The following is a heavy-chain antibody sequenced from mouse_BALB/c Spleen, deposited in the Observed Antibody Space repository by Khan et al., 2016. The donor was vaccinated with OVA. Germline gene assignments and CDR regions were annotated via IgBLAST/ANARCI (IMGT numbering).Heavy chain of an antibody. CDR1: GYSFTGYF. D-gene: IGHD2-1*01. J-gene: IGHJ2*01. Sequence: EVQLQQSGPEVVRPGASVKISCKASGYSFTGYFMNWVMQSHGKSLEWIGRINPHIGETFYNQRFKDKATLTVDESSSTAHMELRSLASEDSAVYYCTRIYRRDFDYWGPGTTLTVSS. CDR2: INPHIGET. V-gene: IGHV1-20*02. CDR3: TRIYRRDFDY.